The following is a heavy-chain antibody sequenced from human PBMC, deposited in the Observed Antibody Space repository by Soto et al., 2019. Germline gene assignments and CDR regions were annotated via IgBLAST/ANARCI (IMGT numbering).Heavy chain of an antibody. Sequence: QVQLVQSGAEVKKPGPSVKVSCKASGYTFTSYGISWVRQAPGQGLEWMGWISAYNGNTNYAQKLQGRVTMTTDTSTSTAYMELRSLRSDDTAVYYCARDRAYCGGDCYSRGMDVWGQGTTVTVSS. CDR2: ISAYNGNT. V-gene: IGHV1-18*01. CDR3: ARDRAYCGGDCYSRGMDV. CDR1: GYTFTSYG. D-gene: IGHD2-21*02. J-gene: IGHJ6*02.